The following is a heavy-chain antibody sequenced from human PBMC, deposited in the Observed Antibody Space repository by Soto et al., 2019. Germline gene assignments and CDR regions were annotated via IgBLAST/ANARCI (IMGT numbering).Heavy chain of an antibody. CDR3: ASGASYGMDV. CDR2: ISSGSSPI. J-gene: IGHJ6*02. V-gene: IGHV3-48*01. CDR1: GFTFSTYS. Sequence: EVQLVESGGGLVQPGGSLRVSCAASGFTFSTYSMNWVRQAPGKGLEWVSYISSGSSPIYYADSVKGRFTISRDNAKNSLYLQMNSLRAEATAVYYCASGASYGMDVWGQGTTVTVSS.